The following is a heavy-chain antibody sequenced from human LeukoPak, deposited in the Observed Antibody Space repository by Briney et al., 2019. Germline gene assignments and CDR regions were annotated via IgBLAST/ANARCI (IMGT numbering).Heavy chain of an antibody. CDR3: ARAAYDSSGYLTL. CDR1: GFIFSSYG. J-gene: IGHJ4*02. Sequence: GGSLRLSCAASGFIFSSYGMHWVRQAPGKGLEWVAVIWYDGTNKYYAEFVKGRFTISRDNSKNTLYLQMSSLRAEDTAVYYCARAAYDSSGYLTLWGQGTLVTVSS. V-gene: IGHV3-33*01. D-gene: IGHD3-22*01. CDR2: IWYDGTNK.